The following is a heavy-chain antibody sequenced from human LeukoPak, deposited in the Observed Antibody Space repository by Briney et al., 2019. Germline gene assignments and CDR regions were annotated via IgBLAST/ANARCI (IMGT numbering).Heavy chain of an antibody. CDR1: GGSVSSGSYY. CDR3: ARVVRAALDFDY. Sequence: SETLSLTCTVSGGSVSSGSYYWSWIRQPPGKGLEWIGYIYYSGSTNYNPSLKSRVTISVDTSKNQFSLKLSSVTAADTAVYYCARVVRAALDFDYWGQGTLVTVSS. CDR2: IYYSGST. D-gene: IGHD6-25*01. V-gene: IGHV4-61*01. J-gene: IGHJ4*02.